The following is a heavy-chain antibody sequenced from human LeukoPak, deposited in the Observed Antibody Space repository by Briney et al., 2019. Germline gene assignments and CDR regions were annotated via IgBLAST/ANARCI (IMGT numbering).Heavy chain of an antibody. V-gene: IGHV4-38-2*01. Sequence: GSLRLSCAASGFTFSNYAMNWVRQPPGKGLEWIGSIYHSGSTYYNPSLKSRVTISVDTSKNQFSLKLSSVTAADTAVYYCARPSDCSGGSCYPNDAFDIWGQGTMVTVSS. J-gene: IGHJ3*02. D-gene: IGHD2-15*01. CDR3: ARPSDCSGGSCYPNDAFDI. CDR2: IYHSGST. CDR1: GFTFSNYA.